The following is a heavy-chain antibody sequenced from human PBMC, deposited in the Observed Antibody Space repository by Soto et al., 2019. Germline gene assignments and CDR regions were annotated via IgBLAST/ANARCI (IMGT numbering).Heavy chain of an antibody. Sequence: QVQLQESGPGLVKPSQTLSLTCTVSGGSISSGGYYWSWIRQHPGKGLEWIGYIYYSGNTYYNPSRKSRFTISVDMSKNHFSLKLSSVTAADTAVYYCARVDPTYGDYGSPDYWGQGTLVTVSS. D-gene: IGHD4-17*01. J-gene: IGHJ4*02. CDR3: ARVDPTYGDYGSPDY. CDR1: GGSISSGGYY. CDR2: IYYSGNT. V-gene: IGHV4-31*03.